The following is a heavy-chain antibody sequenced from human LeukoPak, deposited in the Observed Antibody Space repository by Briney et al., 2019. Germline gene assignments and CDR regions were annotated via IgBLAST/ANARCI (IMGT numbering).Heavy chain of an antibody. V-gene: IGHV3-74*01. D-gene: IGHD6-19*01. CDR2: INDDGNST. CDR3: ARDFAPYTSGWPSY. Sequence: PGGSLRLSCAASGLTFRRYWMHWVRQAPGKGLVWVSRINDDGNSTSYADSVKGRFTISRDNANNTLYLQMNSLRAEETAVYYCARDFAPYTSGWPSYWGQGTLVTVSS. CDR1: GLTFRRYW. J-gene: IGHJ4*02.